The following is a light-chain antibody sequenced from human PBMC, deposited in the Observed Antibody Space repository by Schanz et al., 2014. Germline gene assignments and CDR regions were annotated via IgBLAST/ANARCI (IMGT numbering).Light chain of an antibody. J-gene: IGLJ2*01. CDR1: SSDVGGYKY. Sequence: QSALTQPPSASGSPGQSVTISCTGTSSDVGGYKYVSWYQQHPGKAPKLMIYDVSNRPSGVSNRFSGSKFGYTASLTVSGLQAEDEADYYCSSYAGSNFVVFGGGTKVTVL. V-gene: IGLV2-8*01. CDR2: DVS. CDR3: SSYAGSNFVV.